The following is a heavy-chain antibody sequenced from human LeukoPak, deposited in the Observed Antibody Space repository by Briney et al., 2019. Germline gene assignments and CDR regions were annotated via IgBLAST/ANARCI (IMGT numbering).Heavy chain of an antibody. CDR3: ARDSTYCSGGSRYSSVANY. Sequence: ASVRVSCKASGYTFTSYYMHWVRQAPGQGLEWMGIINPSGGSTSYAQKFQGRVTMTRDMSTSTVYMELSSLRSEDTAVYCARDSTYCSGGSRYSSVANYWGQGTLVTVSS. CDR2: INPSGGST. J-gene: IGHJ4*02. CDR1: GYTFTSYY. D-gene: IGHD2-15*01. V-gene: IGHV1-46*01.